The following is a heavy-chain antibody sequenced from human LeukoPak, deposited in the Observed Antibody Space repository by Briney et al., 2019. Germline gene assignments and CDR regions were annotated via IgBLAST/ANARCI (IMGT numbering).Heavy chain of an antibody. Sequence: SSVKVSCKASGGTFISYAISWVRQAPGQGLEWMGGIIPIFGTANYAQKFQGRVTITADESTSTAYMELSSLRSEDTAVYYCARDPNHIAANWFDPWGQGTLVTVSS. D-gene: IGHD6-13*01. CDR3: ARDPNHIAANWFDP. CDR1: GGTFISYA. J-gene: IGHJ5*02. CDR2: IIPIFGTA. V-gene: IGHV1-69*01.